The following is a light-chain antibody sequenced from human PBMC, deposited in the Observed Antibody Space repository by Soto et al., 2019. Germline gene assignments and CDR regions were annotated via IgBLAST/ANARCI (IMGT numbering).Light chain of an antibody. V-gene: IGLV1-44*01. CDR3: AAWDDSLNGWV. J-gene: IGLJ3*02. CDR2: SND. Sequence: QSLLTQAPSASGTPGQRVTISCSGSSFNIGSNTVTWYQQVPGTAPKLLIYSNDQRPSGVPDRFSGSKSGTSASLAIAGLQSEDEADYYCAAWDDSLNGWVFGGGTKLTVL. CDR1: SFNIGSNT.